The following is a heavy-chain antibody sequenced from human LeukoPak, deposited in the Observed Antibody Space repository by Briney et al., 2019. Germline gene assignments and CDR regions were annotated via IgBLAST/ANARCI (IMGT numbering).Heavy chain of an antibody. CDR1: GFTFSSYA. D-gene: IGHD3-22*01. CDR2: ISGSGGST. V-gene: IGHV3-23*01. CDR3: AKSPPPSSGLAFDI. Sequence: PGGSLRLPCAASGFTFSSYAMSGVRQAPGKGLEWVLAISGSGGSTYYADSVKGRFTISRNNSKNTLYLQMNSLRAEDTAVYYCAKSPPPSSGLAFDIWGQGTMVTVSS. J-gene: IGHJ3*02.